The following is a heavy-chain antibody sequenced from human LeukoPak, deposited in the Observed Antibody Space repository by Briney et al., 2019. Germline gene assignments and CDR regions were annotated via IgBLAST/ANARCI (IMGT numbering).Heavy chain of an antibody. D-gene: IGHD5-18*01. CDR1: GGSISSSNW. V-gene: IGHV4-4*02. CDR3: ARKRGFSYGSYFDS. J-gene: IGHJ4*02. Sequence: SETLSLTCAVSGGSISSSNWWSWVRQPPGKGLEWIGEIYHSGSTNYNPSLKSRVTISVDKSKNQFSLKLNSVTAADTAVYFCARKRGFSYGSYFDSWGQGTLVTVSS. CDR2: IYHSGST.